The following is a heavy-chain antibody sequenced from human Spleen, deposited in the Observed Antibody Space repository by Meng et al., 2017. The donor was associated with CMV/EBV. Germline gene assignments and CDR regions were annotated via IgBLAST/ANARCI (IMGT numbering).Heavy chain of an antibody. Sequence: ASVKVSCKASGYTFTSYAMYWVRQAPGQGLEWMGIINPSGGSTSYAQKFQGRVTMTRDTSTSTVYMELSSLRSEDTAVYYCHLGGSWGYSNYWGQGTRVTVSS. CDR2: INPSGGST. J-gene: IGHJ4*02. CDR1: GYTFTSYA. V-gene: IGHV1-46*01. D-gene: IGHD5-18*01. CDR3: HLGGSWGYSNY.